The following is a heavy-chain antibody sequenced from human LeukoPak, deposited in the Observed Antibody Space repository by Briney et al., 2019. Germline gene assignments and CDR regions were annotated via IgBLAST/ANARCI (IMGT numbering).Heavy chain of an antibody. CDR2: IYYSGST. V-gene: IGHV4-39*01. CDR3: ARPTMVRGVIDY. J-gene: IGHJ4*02. Sequence: SETLSLTCTVSGGSISSSSYYWGWIRQPPGKGLEWIGSIYYSGSTYYNPSLKSRVTISVDTSKDQFSLKLSSVTAADTAVYYCARPTMVRGVIDYWGQGALVTVSS. D-gene: IGHD3-10*01. CDR1: GGSISSSSYY.